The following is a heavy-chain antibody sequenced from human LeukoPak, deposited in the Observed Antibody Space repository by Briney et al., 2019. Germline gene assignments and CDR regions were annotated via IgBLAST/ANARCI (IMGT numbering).Heavy chain of an antibody. V-gene: IGHV3-23*01. J-gene: IGHJ4*02. Sequence: PEGSLRLSCVASGFTFSNYAMSWVRQAPGKGLEWVSAITGSGTSTYYADSLKGRFTISRDNSKNTVFLQMNSLRHEDTAIYYCVIWGDYDVLTGYYVPDYWGQGTLVTVSS. CDR2: ITGSGTST. CDR3: VIWGDYDVLTGYYVPDY. D-gene: IGHD3-9*01. CDR1: GFTFSNYA.